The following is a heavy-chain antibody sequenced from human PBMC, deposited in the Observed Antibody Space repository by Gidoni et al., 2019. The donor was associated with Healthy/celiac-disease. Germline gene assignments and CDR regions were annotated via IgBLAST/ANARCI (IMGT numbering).Heavy chain of an antibody. V-gene: IGHV1-69*06. J-gene: IGHJ6*02. CDR2: ILPIFGPA. D-gene: IGHD3-10*01. CDR1: GGTFSSYA. CDR3: ARESGGYYYGSGQGYYYYGMDV. Sequence: QVQLVQSGAEVKKPGSSVKVACKASGGTFSSYAISGVRQAPGQGLEWMGGILPIFGPANYAQKFQGIVTITADKSTSTAYMELSSLRSEDTAVYYCARESGGYYYGSGQGYYYYGMDVWGQGTTVTVSS.